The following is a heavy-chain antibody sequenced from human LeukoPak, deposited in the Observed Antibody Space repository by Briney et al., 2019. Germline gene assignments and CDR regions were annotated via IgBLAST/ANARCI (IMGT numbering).Heavy chain of an antibody. D-gene: IGHD4-17*01. Sequence: SQTLSLTCAISGDSVSSNSAAWNWISQSPSRGLEWLGRTYYSSKWYNDYAVSVKSRITINPDTYKNPFSLQLNSVTPEDTAVYYCARVSYGDYKRAFHIWGQGTMVTVSS. J-gene: IGHJ3*02. CDR2: TYYSSKWYN. CDR3: ARVSYGDYKRAFHI. CDR1: GDSVSSNSAA. V-gene: IGHV6-1*01.